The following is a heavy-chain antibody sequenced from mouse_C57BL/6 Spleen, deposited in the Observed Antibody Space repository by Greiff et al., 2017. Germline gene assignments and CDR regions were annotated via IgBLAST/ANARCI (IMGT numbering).Heavy chain of an antibody. CDR2: INPNNGGT. CDR3: ARVGQDYYDAMDY. J-gene: IGHJ4*01. Sequence: VQLQQPGPELVKPGASVKMSCKASGYTFTDYNMHWVKQSHGKSLEWIGYINPNNGGTSYNQKLKGRATLTVNKSSSTASMARRSLTSEESAVYYCARVGQDYYDAMDYWGQGTSVTVSS. CDR1: GYTFTDYN. D-gene: IGHD3-3*01. V-gene: IGHV1-22*01.